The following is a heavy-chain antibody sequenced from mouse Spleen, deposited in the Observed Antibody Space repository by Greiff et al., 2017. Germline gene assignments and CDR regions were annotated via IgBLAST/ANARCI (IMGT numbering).Heavy chain of an antibody. J-gene: IGHJ2*01. Sequence: VHLVESGAELVKPGASVKISCKASGYAFSSYWMNWVKQRPGKGLEWIGQIYPGDGDTNYNGKFKGKATLTADKSSSTAYMQLSSLTSEDSAVYFCARVVTTVVAYYFDYWGQGTTLTVSS. D-gene: IGHD1-1*01. CDR2: IYPGDGDT. V-gene: IGHV1-80*01. CDR3: ARVVTTVVAYYFDY. CDR1: GYAFSSYW.